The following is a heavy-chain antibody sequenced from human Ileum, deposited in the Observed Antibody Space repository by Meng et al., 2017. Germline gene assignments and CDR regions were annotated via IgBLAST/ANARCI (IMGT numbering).Heavy chain of an antibody. CDR1: GDSFTDYY. J-gene: IGHJ4*02. CDR2: IHYSGST. Sequence: QLQLMQWGAGMLKPSETLSLTCNVYGDSFTDYYWNWIHQPPGKGLEWIGEIHYSGSTNYNPSLESRVTISEDTSQKQFSLRLSSVTAADTAVYYCARRIRGGSYLGWGQGTLVTVSS. CDR3: ARRIRGGSYLG. D-gene: IGHD1-26*01. V-gene: IGHV4-34*01.